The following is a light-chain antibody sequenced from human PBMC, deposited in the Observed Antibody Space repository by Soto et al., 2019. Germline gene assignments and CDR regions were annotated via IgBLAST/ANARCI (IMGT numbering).Light chain of an antibody. V-gene: IGLV2-8*01. Sequence: QSALTQPPSASGSPGQSVTISCTGTSSDVGGYNYVSWYQHHPGKAPKLMIYEVAKRPSGVPYRFSGSKSGNTASLTDSGIQAEDEADYYCNSYAGDSWVFGGGTQLTVL. J-gene: IGLJ3*02. CDR2: EVA. CDR1: SSDVGGYNY. CDR3: NSYAGDSWV.